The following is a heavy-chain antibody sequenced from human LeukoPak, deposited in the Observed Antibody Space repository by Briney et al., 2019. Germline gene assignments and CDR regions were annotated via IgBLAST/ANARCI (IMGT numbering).Heavy chain of an antibody. CDR1: GFSITSGYF. V-gene: IGHV4-38-2*01. CDR2: IYHNGDT. J-gene: IGHJ4*02. Sequence: PSETLSLTCPVSGFSITSGYFWGWIRPSPGKRLEWIGYIYHNGDTVYNPSLNSSLSSQVTLLVEPSNNQFSLSLQSVIAADATVFYCVGAEYVGIFDVWGQGISVTVSS. D-gene: IGHD1-26*01. CDR3: VGAEYVGIFDV.